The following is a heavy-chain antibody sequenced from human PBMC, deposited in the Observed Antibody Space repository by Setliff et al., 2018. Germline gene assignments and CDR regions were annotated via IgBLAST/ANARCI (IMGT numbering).Heavy chain of an antibody. CDR3: VNHNPARWAVDGTPLDS. Sequence: GGSLRLSCAASGFTFSNYEMNWVRQAPGKGLEWVAFIRRSSGSDTYYADSVKGRFTISRDNAMNSLYRQMNSLRAEDTAIYFCVNHNPARWAVDGTPLDSWGQGTLVTVSS. D-gene: IGHD6-19*01. J-gene: IGHJ4*02. CDR1: GFTFSNYE. V-gene: IGHV3-48*03. CDR2: IRRSSGSDT.